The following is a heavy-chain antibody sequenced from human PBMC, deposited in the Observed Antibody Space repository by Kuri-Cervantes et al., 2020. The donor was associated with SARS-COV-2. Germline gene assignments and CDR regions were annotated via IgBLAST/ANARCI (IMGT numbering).Heavy chain of an antibody. Sequence: SVKVSCKASGYTFTSYGISWVRQAPGQGLEWMGGIIPISGTANYAQKFQGRVTITADKSTSTAYMELSSLRSEDTAVHYCARDPDYGGNSPGNYWGQGTLVTVSS. D-gene: IGHD4-23*01. J-gene: IGHJ4*02. CDR3: ARDPDYGGNSPGNY. V-gene: IGHV1-69*06. CDR2: IIPISGTA. CDR1: GYTFTSYG.